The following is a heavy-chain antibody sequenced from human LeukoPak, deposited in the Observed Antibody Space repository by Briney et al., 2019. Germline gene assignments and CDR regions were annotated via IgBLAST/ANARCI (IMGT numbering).Heavy chain of an antibody. CDR1: GFTFSDYY. CDR3: ARVPHSSSWYRGDQKDY. V-gene: IGHV3-11*04. D-gene: IGHD6-13*01. CDR2: VSSGSSTI. Sequence: GGSLRLSCAASGFTFSDYYMSWIRQAPGKALEWVSYVSSGSSTIYYADSVKGRFTVSRDNGKRSLYLHMNSLRAEDTAVYYCARVPHSSSWYRGDQKDYWGQGTLVTVSS. J-gene: IGHJ4*02.